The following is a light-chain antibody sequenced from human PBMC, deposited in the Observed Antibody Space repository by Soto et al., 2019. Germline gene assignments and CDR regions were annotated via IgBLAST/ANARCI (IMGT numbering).Light chain of an antibody. CDR2: WAS. V-gene: IGKV4-1*01. CDR3: QRYYKTPWT. CDR1: QSVLYRSNNKNY. Sequence: DIVMTQSPDSLAVSLGERATINCKSSQSVLYRSNNKNYLAWYQHKPGQPPKLLIYWASTRESGVPDRFSGSGSGTDFTLTISSLQAEDVAVYYCQRYYKTPWTFGQGTKVEIK. J-gene: IGKJ1*01.